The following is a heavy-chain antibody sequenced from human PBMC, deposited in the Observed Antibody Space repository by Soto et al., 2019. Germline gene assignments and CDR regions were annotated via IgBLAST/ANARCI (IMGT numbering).Heavy chain of an antibody. CDR2: ISPYNGNT. Sequence: ASVKVSCKASGYTFTTYGISWVRQAPGQGLEWMGWISPYNGNTFYAQKFQGRVTLTTDTSTSTAYMDLRSLRSDDTAVYYCARGPHYYYGLDVWGQGTTVTVS. J-gene: IGHJ6*02. CDR3: ARGPHYYYGLDV. V-gene: IGHV1-18*01. CDR1: GYTFTTYG.